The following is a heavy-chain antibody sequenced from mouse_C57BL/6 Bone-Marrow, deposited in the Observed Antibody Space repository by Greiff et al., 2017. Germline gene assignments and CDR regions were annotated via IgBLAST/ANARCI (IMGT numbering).Heavy chain of an antibody. D-gene: IGHD2-13*01. V-gene: IGHV1-26*01. CDR1: GYTFTDYY. CDR3: GISGSGDYDWDCDV. CDR2: INPYNGGT. Sequence: EVQLQQSGPELVKPGASVKISCKASGYTFTDYYMNWVKQSHGKSLEWIGDINPYNGGTSYNQKFKGKATLTVDKSSSTAYMVLRSLTSEDSAVYYCGISGSGDYDWDCDVGGTGTTVTVSS. J-gene: IGHJ1*03.